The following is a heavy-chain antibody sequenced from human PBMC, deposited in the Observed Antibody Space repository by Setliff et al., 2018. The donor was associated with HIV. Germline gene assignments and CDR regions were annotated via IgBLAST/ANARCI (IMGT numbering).Heavy chain of an antibody. Sequence: AGESLKISCAASGFTFSDYYMSWIRQAPGKGLEWISYISSSGGVKYYADSVKGRFTISRDNAKTSVSLQMDSLRAEDTAVYYCARDRAARLDYWGQGALVTVSS. V-gene: IGHV3-11*01. CDR2: ISSSGGVK. CDR1: GFTFSDYY. CDR3: ARDRAARLDY. J-gene: IGHJ4*02. D-gene: IGHD6-6*01.